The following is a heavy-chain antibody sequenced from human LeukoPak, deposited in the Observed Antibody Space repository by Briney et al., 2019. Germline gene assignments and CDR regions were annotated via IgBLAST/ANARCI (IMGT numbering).Heavy chain of an antibody. CDR3: ARERGSVLRFLEGRGYYYYMDV. V-gene: IGHV4-34*01. Sequence: TSETLSLTCAVYGGSFSGYYWSWIRQPPGKGLEWIGEINHSGSTNYNPSLKSRVTISVDTSKNQFSLKLSSVTAADTTVYYCARERGSVLRFLEGRGYYYYMDVWGKGTTVTVSS. D-gene: IGHD3-3*01. CDR2: INHSGST. CDR1: GGSFSGYY. J-gene: IGHJ6*03.